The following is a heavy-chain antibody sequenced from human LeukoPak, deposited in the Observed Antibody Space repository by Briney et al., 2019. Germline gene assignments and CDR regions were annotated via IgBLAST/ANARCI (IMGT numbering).Heavy chain of an antibody. Sequence: PSETLSLTCSVSGGSITSSSYCWSWIRQPPGKGLEWLGSIYSSGSTYYNPSLKSRVTISVDTSRNHFSLKLSSVTAADTAVYYCARLPVVVVPAWFDPWGQGTLVTVSS. CDR3: ARLPVVVVPAWFDP. V-gene: IGHV4-39*02. J-gene: IGHJ5*02. D-gene: IGHD2-15*01. CDR2: IYSSGST. CDR1: GGSITSSSYC.